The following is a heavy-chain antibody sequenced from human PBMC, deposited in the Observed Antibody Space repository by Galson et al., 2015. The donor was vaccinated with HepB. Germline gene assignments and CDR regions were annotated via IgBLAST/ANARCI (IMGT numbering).Heavy chain of an antibody. J-gene: IGHJ4*02. CDR2: ISYDGSNK. V-gene: IGHV3-30-3*01. CDR1: GFTFSSYA. Sequence: SLRLSCAASGFTFSSYAMHWVRQAPGKGLEWVAVISYDGSNKYYADSVKGRFTISRDNSKNTLYLQMNSLRAEDTAVYYCARDRSRRSGYPLDYWGQGTLVTVSS. D-gene: IGHD3-22*01. CDR3: ARDRSRRSGYPLDY.